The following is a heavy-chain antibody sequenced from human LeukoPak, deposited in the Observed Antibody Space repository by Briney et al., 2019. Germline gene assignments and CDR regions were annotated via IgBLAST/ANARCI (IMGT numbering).Heavy chain of an antibody. D-gene: IGHD1-1*01. V-gene: IGHV3-9*01. CDR2: ISWNSGSI. J-gene: IGHJ3*02. Sequence: HPGGSLRLSCAASGFTFDDYAMHWVRQAPGKGVEWVSGISWNSGSIGYADSVKGRFTISRDNVKNSLHLQMNSLRAEDTALYYCAKDISWNTGDAFDIWGQGTMVTVSS. CDR1: GFTFDDYA. CDR3: AKDISWNTGDAFDI.